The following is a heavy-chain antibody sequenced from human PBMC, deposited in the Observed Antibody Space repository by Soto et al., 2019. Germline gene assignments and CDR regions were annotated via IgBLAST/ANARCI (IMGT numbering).Heavy chain of an antibody. V-gene: IGHV3-13*04. J-gene: IGHJ4*02. CDR1: GFIFSSYD. D-gene: IGHD3-22*01. CDR2: IGTTGDT. Sequence: GGSLRLSCSASGFIFSSYDMHWVRQGPGKGLEWVSAIGTTGDTNYAGSVKGRFTISRENAKNSLYLQMNSLRAGDTAIYFCARSIGPTLFDYWGQGALVTVSS. CDR3: ARSIGPTLFDY.